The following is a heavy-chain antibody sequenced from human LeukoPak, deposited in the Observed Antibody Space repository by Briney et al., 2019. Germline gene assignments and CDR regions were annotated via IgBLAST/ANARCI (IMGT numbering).Heavy chain of an antibody. V-gene: IGHV4-39*07. J-gene: IGHJ4*02. CDR2: IYYSGST. Sequence: PSETLSLTCTVSGGSISSSSYYWGWIRQPPGKGLEWIGSIYYSGSTYYNPSLKSRVTISVDTSKNQFSLKLSSVTAADTAVYYCARGELDENFDYWGQGTLVTVSS. CDR3: ARGELDENFDY. CDR1: GGSISSSSYY. D-gene: IGHD1-1*01.